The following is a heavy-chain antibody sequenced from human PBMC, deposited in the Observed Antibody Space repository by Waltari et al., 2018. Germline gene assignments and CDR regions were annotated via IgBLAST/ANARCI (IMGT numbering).Heavy chain of an antibody. Sequence: ELQLLESGGGLVQSGGSLRLSCAASGFTFSSYAMSWVRQAPGKGLEWDSGIRNSGDSTDYADSVQGRFTISRDNSKNTLYLYMTSLRAEDTAVDYCARLYYTADYWGQGTLVTVSS. CDR1: GFTFSSYA. CDR3: ARLYYTADY. J-gene: IGHJ4*02. V-gene: IGHV3-23*01. D-gene: IGHD3-22*01. CDR2: IRNSGDST.